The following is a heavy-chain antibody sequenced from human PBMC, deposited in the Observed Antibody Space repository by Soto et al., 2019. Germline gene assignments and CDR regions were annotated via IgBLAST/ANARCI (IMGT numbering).Heavy chain of an antibody. CDR1: GGSISSSSYY. CDR3: ALRPTTGRPFDY. Sequence: SETLSLTCTVSGGSISSSSYYWGWIRQPPGKGLEWIGSIYYSGSTYYNPSLKSRVTISVDTSKNQFSLKLSSVTAADTAVYYCALRPTTGRPFDYWGQGTLVTVSS. J-gene: IGHJ4*02. V-gene: IGHV4-39*01. D-gene: IGHD4-17*01. CDR2: IYYSGST.